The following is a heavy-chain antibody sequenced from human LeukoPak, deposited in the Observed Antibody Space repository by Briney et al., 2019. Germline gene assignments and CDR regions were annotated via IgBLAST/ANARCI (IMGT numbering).Heavy chain of an antibody. Sequence: ASVKVSCKTSGYTFTTYYMHWVRQAPGQGLEWMGMINPTSGSTNYAQKLQGRVTMTRDTSTSTVYMELSSLTSEDTAVYYCVKGGSSTWHPSDLWGRGTLVTVSS. CDR3: VKGGSSTWHPSDL. CDR1: GYTFTTYY. D-gene: IGHD2-2*01. V-gene: IGHV1-46*03. J-gene: IGHJ2*01. CDR2: INPTSGST.